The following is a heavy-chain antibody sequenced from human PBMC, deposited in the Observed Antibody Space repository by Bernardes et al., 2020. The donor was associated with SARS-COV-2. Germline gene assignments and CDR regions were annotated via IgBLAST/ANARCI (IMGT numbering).Heavy chain of an antibody. CDR1: GVTITNPW. Sequence: GGSLRLSCAAPGVTITNPWVHLVPQAPGKGVVWVSRINSDGRTTSYADSVKGRFTISRDDSKNTLYLQMNSLGAEDTAIYYCARDRWYFDLWGRGTLVTVSS. CDR3: ARDRWYFDL. J-gene: IGHJ2*01. CDR2: INSDGRTT. V-gene: IGHV3-74*01.